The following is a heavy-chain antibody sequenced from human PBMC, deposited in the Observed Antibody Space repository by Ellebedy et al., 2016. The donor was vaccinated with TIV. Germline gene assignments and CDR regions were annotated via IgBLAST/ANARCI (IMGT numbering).Heavy chain of an antibody. CDR1: GGSLSSYY. CDR2: MSYNGRA. CDR3: ARDETSMIRGVAAAYDV. Sequence: PSETLSLTCTVSGGSLSSYYWTWIRQPPGKGLEWIGYMSYNGRANYNPSLKSRVSISVDMSKNQFSLNLNSVTAADTAVYYCARDETSMIRGVAAAYDVWGQGTMVAVSS. J-gene: IGHJ3*01. D-gene: IGHD3-10*01. V-gene: IGHV4-59*01.